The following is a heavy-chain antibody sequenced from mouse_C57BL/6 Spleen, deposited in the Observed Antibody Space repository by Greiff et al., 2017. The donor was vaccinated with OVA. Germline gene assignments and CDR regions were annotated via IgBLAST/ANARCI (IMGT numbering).Heavy chain of an antibody. CDR1: GFTFSDYY. V-gene: IGHV5-16*01. J-gene: IGHJ1*03. CDR3: ARDRYYGSSRWYFDV. Sequence: EVKVVESEGGLVQPGSSMKLSCTASGFTFSDYYMAWVRQVPEKGLEWVANINYDGSSTYYLDSLKSRFIISRDNAKNILYLQMSSLKSEDTATYYCARDRYYGSSRWYFDVWGTGTTVTVSS. CDR2: INYDGSST. D-gene: IGHD1-1*01.